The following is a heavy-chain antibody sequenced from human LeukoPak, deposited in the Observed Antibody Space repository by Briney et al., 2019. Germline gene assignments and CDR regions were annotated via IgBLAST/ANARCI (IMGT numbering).Heavy chain of an antibody. V-gene: IGHV3-66*01. J-gene: IGHJ5*02. D-gene: IGHD5-24*01. Sequence: GGSLRLSCAASGFTFSSYARSWVRQAPGKGLEWVSVIYSGGSTYYADSVKGRFTISRDNSKNTLYLQMNSLRAEDTAVYYCARTLRDGYNIKYNWFDPWGQGTLVTVSS. CDR2: IYSGGST. CDR3: ARTLRDGYNIKYNWFDP. CDR1: GFTFSSYA.